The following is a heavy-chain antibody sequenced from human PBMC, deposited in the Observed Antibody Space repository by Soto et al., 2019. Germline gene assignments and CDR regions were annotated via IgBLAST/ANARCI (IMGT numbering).Heavy chain of an antibody. Sequence: QVQLVQSGAEVKKPGSSVKVSCKASGGTFSSYTISWVRQAPGQGLEWMGRIIPILGIANYAQKFQGRVTITADKSTSTAHMELSSLRSEDTAVYYCARGLFSTILNGMDVWGQGTTVTVSS. V-gene: IGHV1-69*02. CDR3: ARGLFSTILNGMDV. D-gene: IGHD3-9*01. CDR1: GGTFSSYT. CDR2: IIPILGIA. J-gene: IGHJ6*02.